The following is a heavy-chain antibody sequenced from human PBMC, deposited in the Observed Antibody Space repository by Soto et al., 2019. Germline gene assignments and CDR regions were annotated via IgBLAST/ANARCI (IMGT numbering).Heavy chain of an antibody. D-gene: IGHD3-10*01. CDR3: ARCPTVSFGYEY. CDR1: GFTFSSSW. V-gene: IGHV3-74*01. J-gene: IGHJ4*01. CDR2: SNSGASTT. Sequence: DVQLVESGGGLVQPGGSLRLSCAASGFTFSSSWMHWVRQAPGKGLVCVSRSNSGASTTNYAGYLKGRFTISRDNAKNTLYLHMDSLTADASAVYYCARCPTVSFGYEYWGQGTLVTVSS.